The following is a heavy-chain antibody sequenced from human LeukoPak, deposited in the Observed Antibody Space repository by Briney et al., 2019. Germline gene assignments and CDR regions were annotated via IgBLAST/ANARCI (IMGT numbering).Heavy chain of an antibody. Sequence: GGSLRLSCAASGFTFSSYGMHWVRQAPGKGLEWVAVISYDGSNKYYADSVKGRFTITRDNSKNTVFLQVDSLRAEDTGVYHCARDRGGSGFYYFDYWGQGTLVTVSS. J-gene: IGHJ4*02. V-gene: IGHV3-30*03. D-gene: IGHD2-15*01. CDR2: ISYDGSNK. CDR3: ARDRGGSGFYYFDY. CDR1: GFTFSSYG.